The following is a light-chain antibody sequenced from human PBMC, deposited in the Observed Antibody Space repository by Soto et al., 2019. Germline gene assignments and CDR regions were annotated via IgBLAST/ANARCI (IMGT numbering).Light chain of an antibody. V-gene: IGKV3-20*01. Sequence: EIVLTHSPCTLSLSPGARSNLSCRASQSVSSSYLAWYQQKPGQAPRLLIYGASSRATGIPERLSGSGSGTDLTITISRLEHEDFEVYYCQQYGSSTWTFGHGTKVDIK. J-gene: IGKJ1*01. CDR3: QQYGSSTWT. CDR1: QSVSSSY. CDR2: GAS.